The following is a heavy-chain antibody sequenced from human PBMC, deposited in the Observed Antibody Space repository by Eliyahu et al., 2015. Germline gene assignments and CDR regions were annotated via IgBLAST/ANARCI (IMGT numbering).Heavy chain of an antibody. Sequence: EVQLVESGGGLVKPGGSLRLSCAASGFTFXSYSMNWVRXAPGKGLEWVSSISSSSSYIYYADSVKGRFTISRDNAKNSLYLQMNSLRAEDTAVYYCARDNIEYSSSYFDYWGQGTLVTVSS. CDR2: ISSSSSYI. CDR1: GFTFXSYS. CDR3: ARDNIEYSSSYFDY. D-gene: IGHD6-6*01. J-gene: IGHJ4*02. V-gene: IGHV3-21*01.